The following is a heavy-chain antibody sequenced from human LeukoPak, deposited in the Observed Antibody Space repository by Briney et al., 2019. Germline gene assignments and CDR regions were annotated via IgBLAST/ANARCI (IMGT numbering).Heavy chain of an antibody. V-gene: IGHV6-1*01. CDR3: ARSVQLWFCLDV. CDR2: TYYRSEWYN. Sequence: SQTLSLTCVISGDSVSSNSAAWNWIGQSPSRGLKWLGRTYYRSEWYNDYAVSVKSRITINPDTSKNQFSLQLNSVTPEDTAVYYCARSVQLWFCLDVWGQGTTVTVSS. D-gene: IGHD1-1*01. J-gene: IGHJ6*02. CDR1: GDSVSSNSAA.